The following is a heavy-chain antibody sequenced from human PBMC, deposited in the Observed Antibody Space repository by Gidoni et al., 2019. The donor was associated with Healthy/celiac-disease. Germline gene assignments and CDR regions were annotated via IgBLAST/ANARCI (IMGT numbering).Heavy chain of an antibody. CDR3: AKESNYDFWSGYYFADYFDY. Sequence: QVQLVESGGGVVQPGRSLRLSCAAYGFTFSSYGMHWVRQAPGKGLEWVAVISYDGSNKYYADSVKGRFTISRDNSKNTLYLQMNSLRAEDTAVYYCAKESNYDFWSGYYFADYFDYWGQGTLVTVSS. V-gene: IGHV3-30*18. CDR1: GFTFSSYG. CDR2: ISYDGSNK. D-gene: IGHD3-3*01. J-gene: IGHJ4*02.